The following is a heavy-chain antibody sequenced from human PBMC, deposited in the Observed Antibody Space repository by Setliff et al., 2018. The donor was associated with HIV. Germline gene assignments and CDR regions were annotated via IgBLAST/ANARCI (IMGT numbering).Heavy chain of an antibody. CDR2: ISYDGSNK. CDR3: AKDKRSTGVDAFDI. D-gene: IGHD7-27*01. V-gene: IGHV3-30*07. J-gene: IGHJ3*02. CDR1: GFTFSSYA. Sequence: PGGSLRLSCAASGFTFSSYAMHWVRQAPGKGLEWVAVISYDGSNKYYADSVKGRFTISRDNSKNTLYLQMNSLRAEDTAVYYCAKDKRSTGVDAFDIWGQGTMVTVSS.